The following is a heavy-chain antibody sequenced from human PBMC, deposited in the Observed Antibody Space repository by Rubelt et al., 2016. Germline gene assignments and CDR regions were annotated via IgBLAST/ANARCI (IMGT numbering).Heavy chain of an antibody. CDR1: GFIFSSFA. CDR3: AKGGGYSYGYIPS. Sequence: GGGLGQPGGSLRLSCEASGFIFSSFAMSWVRQAPGKGLEWVSLISGSGDTTYYADSVKGRFTISRDNSKNTLYLQLNSLRAEVTAVYYCAKGGGYSYGYIPSWGQGILVTVSS. J-gene: IGHJ5*02. V-gene: IGHV3-23*01. CDR2: ISGSGDTT. D-gene: IGHD5-18*01.